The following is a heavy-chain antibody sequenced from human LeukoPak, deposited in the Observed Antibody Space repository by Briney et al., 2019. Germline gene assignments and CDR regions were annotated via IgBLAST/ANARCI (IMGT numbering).Heavy chain of an antibody. CDR3: ARLVGLSTTASY. D-gene: IGHD5/OR15-5a*01. Sequence: ASVKVSCKASGYTFIGYYLHWVRHAPGQGLEWMGWINPTTGGTNYAQKFQDRVTMTRDTSTNTAYMELGRLTSDDTAVYYCARLVGLSTTASYWGQGTQVIVSS. CDR1: GYTFIGYY. CDR2: INPTTGGT. V-gene: IGHV1-2*02. J-gene: IGHJ4*02.